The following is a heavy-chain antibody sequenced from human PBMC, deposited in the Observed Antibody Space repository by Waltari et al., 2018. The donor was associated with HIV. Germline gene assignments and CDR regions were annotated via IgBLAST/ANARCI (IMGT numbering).Heavy chain of an antibody. J-gene: IGHJ6*02. V-gene: IGHV3-23*01. D-gene: IGHD2-2*01. CDR2: ISGSGGST. Sequence: EVQLLESGGGLVQPGGSLSLSCAASGFTFSRHALSWGRQAPGKGLEWVSAISGSGGSTYYADSVKGRFTISRDNSKNTLYLQMNSLRAEDTAVYYCAKDRNIVVVPAKEGMDVWGQGTTVTVSS. CDR3: AKDRNIVVVPAKEGMDV. CDR1: GFTFSRHA.